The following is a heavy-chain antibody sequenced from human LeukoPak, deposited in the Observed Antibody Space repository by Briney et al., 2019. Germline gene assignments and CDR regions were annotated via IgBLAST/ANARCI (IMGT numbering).Heavy chain of an antibody. D-gene: IGHD3-22*01. Sequence: GGSLRLSCAASGFTFSSYAMSWVRQAPGKGLEWVSTISGSGGSTCYADSVKGRFTISRDNSKNTLYLQMNSLRAEDTAVYYCAKLPTYYYDSSGYFSAGGYYFDYWGQGTLVTVSS. CDR2: ISGSGGST. CDR3: AKLPTYYYDSSGYFSAGGYYFDY. V-gene: IGHV3-23*01. CDR1: GFTFSSYA. J-gene: IGHJ4*02.